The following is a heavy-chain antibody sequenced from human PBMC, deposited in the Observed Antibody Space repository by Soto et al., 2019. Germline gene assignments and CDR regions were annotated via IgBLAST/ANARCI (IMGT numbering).Heavy chain of an antibody. D-gene: IGHD2-21*02. CDR3: VKDRCGGDCYLTPYFDN. Sequence: QVQLVESGGGVVQPGRSLRLSCAASGFTFSTYGIHWVRQAPGKGLEWLAVIWYDGSKKYYADSVQGRITISRDNSKNTGYLQMDNLRAEDTAVYYCVKDRCGGDCYLTPYFDNWGQGTLVTVSS. CDR2: IWYDGSKK. J-gene: IGHJ4*02. V-gene: IGHV3-33*06. CDR1: GFTFSTYG.